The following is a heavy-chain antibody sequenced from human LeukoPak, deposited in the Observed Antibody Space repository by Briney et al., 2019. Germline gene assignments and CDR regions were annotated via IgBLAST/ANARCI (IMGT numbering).Heavy chain of an antibody. J-gene: IGHJ4*02. Sequence: GGSLRLSCAASGFTFSNYSMNWVRQAPGKGLEWVSYISTSSRSIYYADSVKGRFTISRDNAKDSLYLQMNSLRAEDTAVYYCARDPYGSGSLYYFDYWGQGTLVTVSS. CDR3: ARDPYGSGSLYYFDY. V-gene: IGHV3-48*01. D-gene: IGHD3-10*01. CDR1: GFTFSNYS. CDR2: ISTSSRSI.